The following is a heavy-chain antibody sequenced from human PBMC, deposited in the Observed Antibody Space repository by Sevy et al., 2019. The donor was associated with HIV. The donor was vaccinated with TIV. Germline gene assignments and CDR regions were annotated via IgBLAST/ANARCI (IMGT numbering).Heavy chain of an antibody. CDR2: IFHSGDT. J-gene: IGHJ6*02. CDR3: ARHFYSNGMDV. CDR1: GGSISSSSIY. V-gene: IGHV4-39*01. Sequence: SETPSLTCTVSGGSISSSSIYWGWFRQSPGKGLDYIGSIFHSGDTYYNPSLKSRVTISVDTSKNQFSLKMTSVTAADTAVYYCARHFYSNGMDVWGQGTTVTVSS. D-gene: IGHD1-26*01.